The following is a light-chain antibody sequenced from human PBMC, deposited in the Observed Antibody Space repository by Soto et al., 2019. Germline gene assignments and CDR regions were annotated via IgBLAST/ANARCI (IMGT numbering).Light chain of an antibody. CDR2: DAT. V-gene: IGKV3-15*01. J-gene: IGKJ1*01. Sequence: EIVMTQSPATLSVSPGVRATLSCMASQSVSSSLAWYQQKPGQAPRLLIYDATTRATGVPARFSGSGSGTAFTLTVSNMQSEDFAVYYCQQYKDWPPWTFGQGTKVTI. CDR1: QSVSSS. CDR3: QQYKDWPPWT.